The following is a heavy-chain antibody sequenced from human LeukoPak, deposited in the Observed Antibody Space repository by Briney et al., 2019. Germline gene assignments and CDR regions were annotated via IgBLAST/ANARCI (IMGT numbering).Heavy chain of an antibody. V-gene: IGHV1-2*02. D-gene: IGHD2-2*01. CDR1: GYTFTGYY. CDR2: INPNSGGT. J-gene: IGHJ5*02. Sequence: GASVKVSCKASGYTFTGYYMHWVRQAPGQGLEWMGWINPNSGGTNYAQKFQGRATMTRDTSISTAYMELSRLRSDDTAVYYCARDYVVPAAEGDGNWFDPWGQGTLVTVSS. CDR3: ARDYVVPAAEGDGNWFDP.